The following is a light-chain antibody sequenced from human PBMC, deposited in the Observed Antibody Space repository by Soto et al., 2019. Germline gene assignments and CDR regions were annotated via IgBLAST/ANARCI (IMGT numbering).Light chain of an antibody. V-gene: IGKV1-5*03. J-gene: IGKJ2*01. CDR3: QQSYSIFMYT. CDR2: KAS. Sequence: DIQMTQSPSTLSASVGDRVTVPCRSSQTISRWLPWYQQKPERAPKLLIYKASSLQSGVPSRFSGSGSGTDFTLTIRSLQPEDFATYYCQQSYSIFMYTFGQGTKV. CDR1: QTISRW.